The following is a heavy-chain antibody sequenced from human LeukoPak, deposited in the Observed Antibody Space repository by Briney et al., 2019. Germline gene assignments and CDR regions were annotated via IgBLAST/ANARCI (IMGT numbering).Heavy chain of an antibody. V-gene: IGHV3-23*01. CDR1: GFSFSSYA. CDR2: ISGSGGST. Sequence: GGSLRLSCAASGFSFSSYAMSWVRQAPGKGLEWVSAISGSGGSTYYADSVKGRFTISRDNSKNTLYLQMNSLRAEDTAVYYCAKRSREGYYFDYWGQGTLVTVSS. J-gene: IGHJ4*02. D-gene: IGHD3-10*01. CDR3: AKRSREGYYFDY.